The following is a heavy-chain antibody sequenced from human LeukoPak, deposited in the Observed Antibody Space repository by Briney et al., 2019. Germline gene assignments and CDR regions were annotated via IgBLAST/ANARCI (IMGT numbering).Heavy chain of an antibody. CDR2: ISGSGGST. D-gene: IGHD2-2*01. V-gene: IGHV3-23*01. CDR1: GFTFSSYG. Sequence: PGGSLRLSCAASGFTFSSYGMSWVRQAPGKGLEWVSAISGSGGSTYYADSVKGRFTISRDNSKNTLYLQMNSLRAEDTAVYYCAKDRQLLISAFDYWGQGTLVTVSS. J-gene: IGHJ4*02. CDR3: AKDRQLLISAFDY.